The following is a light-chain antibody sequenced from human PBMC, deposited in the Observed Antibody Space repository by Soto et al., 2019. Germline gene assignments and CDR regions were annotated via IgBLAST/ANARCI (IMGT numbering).Light chain of an antibody. CDR1: HDIRSD. Sequence: IQTTPSPPSLSASVGDRVTVTCRASHDIRSDVGWYQQKPGQAPKVLMYAASRLHSGVPSRFSGSGSGTDFVLTISSMQPEDVATYYCLQNNNYPLTFGGGTKVDIK. CDR3: LQNNNYPLT. V-gene: IGKV1-6*01. CDR2: AAS. J-gene: IGKJ4*01.